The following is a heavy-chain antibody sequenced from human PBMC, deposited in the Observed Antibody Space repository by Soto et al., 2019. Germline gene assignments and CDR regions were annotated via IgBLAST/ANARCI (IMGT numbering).Heavy chain of an antibody. J-gene: IGHJ1*01. D-gene: IGHD3-22*01. Sequence: QVHLVESGGGVVQPGRSLRLSCMASGFNFKNHGMHWVRQAPGKGLEWVAIIWYDDSEQYYADSVKGRFTISRDNSKNTLYLEMNSLRVEDTAVYYCVREESSDSHMFFQNWGQGTLVIVSS. CDR2: IWYDDSEQ. V-gene: IGHV3-33*01. CDR3: VREESSDSHMFFQN. CDR1: GFNFKNHG.